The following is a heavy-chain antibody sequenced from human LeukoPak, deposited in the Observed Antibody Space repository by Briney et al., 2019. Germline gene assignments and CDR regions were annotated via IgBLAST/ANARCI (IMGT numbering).Heavy chain of an antibody. V-gene: IGHV3-33*01. Sequence: GRSLRLSCAASGFTFSSYGMHWVRQAPGKGLEWVAVIWYDGSNKYHADSVKGRFTISRDNSKNTLYLQMNSLRAEDTAVYYCAREGRLQQFDYWGQGTLVTVSS. CDR2: IWYDGSNK. D-gene: IGHD6-13*01. J-gene: IGHJ4*02. CDR1: GFTFSSYG. CDR3: AREGRLQQFDY.